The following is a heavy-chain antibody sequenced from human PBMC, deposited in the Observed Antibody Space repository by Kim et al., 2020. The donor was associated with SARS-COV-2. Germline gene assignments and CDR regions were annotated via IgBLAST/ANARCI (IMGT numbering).Heavy chain of an antibody. D-gene: IGHD3-10*01. CDR2: IYYSGST. CDR3: AGVWHYYGSGKAWYFDL. J-gene: IGHJ2*01. CDR1: GGSISSSKYY. Sequence: SETLSLTCTVSGGSISSSKYYWGWIRQPPGKGLEWIGTIYYSGSTYYNPSLKSRVTISVDTSKNQFSLKLSSVTAADTAVYYCAGVWHYYGSGKAWYFDLWGRGTLVTVSS. V-gene: IGHV4-39*07.